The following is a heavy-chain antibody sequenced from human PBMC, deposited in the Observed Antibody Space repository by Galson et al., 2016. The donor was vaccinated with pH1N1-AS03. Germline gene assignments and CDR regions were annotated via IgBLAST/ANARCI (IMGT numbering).Heavy chain of an antibody. D-gene: IGHD2-2*01. CDR2: INTDSGVT. CDR3: ARDPRGPCTSATCATSYYFGMDV. J-gene: IGHJ6*02. V-gene: IGHV1-2*04. CDR1: EYIFTGFY. Sequence: SVKVSCKASEYIFTGFYVHWVRQAPGQGLEWMRWINTDSGVTNYAQKFEAWVTMTRDTSVSTAYMELYGLKSDDTAVYYCARDPRGPCTSATCATSYYFGMDVWGQGTTVIVSS.